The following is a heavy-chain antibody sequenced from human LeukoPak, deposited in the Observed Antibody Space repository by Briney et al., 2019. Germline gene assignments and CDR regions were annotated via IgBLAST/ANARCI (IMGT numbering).Heavy chain of an antibody. D-gene: IGHD3-10*01. CDR1: GGSISSGGYY. J-gene: IGHJ5*02. CDR3: ARDLDYYGSGTPRAWFDP. CDR2: IYYSGST. V-gene: IGHV4-31*03. Sequence: SETLSLTCTVSGGSISSGGYYWSWIRQHPGKGLEWIGYIYYSGSTYYSPSLKSRVTISVDTSKNQFSLKLSSVTAADTAVYYCARDLDYYGSGTPRAWFDPWGQGTLVTVSS.